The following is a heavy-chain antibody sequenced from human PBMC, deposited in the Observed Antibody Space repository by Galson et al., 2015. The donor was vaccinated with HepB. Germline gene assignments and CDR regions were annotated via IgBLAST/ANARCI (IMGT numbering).Heavy chain of an antibody. CDR2: MNPNSGNT. CDR1: GYTFTSYD. D-gene: IGHD3-22*01. J-gene: IGHJ6*02. CDR3: ASGGDSSGYYLDLGMDV. V-gene: IGHV1-8*01. Sequence: SVKVSCKASGYTFTSYDINWVRQATGQGLEWMGWMNPNSGNTGYAQKFQGRVTMTRNTSISTAYMELSSLRSEDTAVYYCASGGDSSGYYLDLGMDVWGQGTTVTVSS.